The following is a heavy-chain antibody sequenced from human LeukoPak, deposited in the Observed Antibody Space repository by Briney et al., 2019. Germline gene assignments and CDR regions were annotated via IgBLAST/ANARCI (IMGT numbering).Heavy chain of an antibody. CDR1: GYTFTAYY. V-gene: IGHV1-2*02. D-gene: IGHD6-13*01. Sequence: ASVKVSCKASGYTFTAYYIHWVRQAPGQGLEWMGYINTKSDGTIYAQKFQGRVTMTRDTSISTAYMELSRLRSDDTAVYYCARSYPGAAAGTGDYWGQGTLVTVSS. J-gene: IGHJ4*02. CDR2: INTKSDGT. CDR3: ARSYPGAAAGTGDY.